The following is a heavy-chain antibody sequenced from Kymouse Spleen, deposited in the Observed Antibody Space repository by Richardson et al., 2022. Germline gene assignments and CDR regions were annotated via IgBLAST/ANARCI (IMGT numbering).Heavy chain of an antibody. J-gene: IGHJ6*02. D-gene: IGHD2-21*02. V-gene: IGHV3-30*18. CDR1: GFTFSSYG. Sequence: QVQLVESGGGVVQPGRSLRLSCAASGFTFSSYGMHWVRQAPGKGLEWVAVISYDGSNKYYADSVKGRFTISRDNSKNTLYLQMNSLRAEDTAVYYCAKRDCGGDCPYYYYYYGMDVWGQGTTVTVSS. CDR2: ISYDGSNK. CDR3: AKRDCGGDCPYYYYYYGMDV.